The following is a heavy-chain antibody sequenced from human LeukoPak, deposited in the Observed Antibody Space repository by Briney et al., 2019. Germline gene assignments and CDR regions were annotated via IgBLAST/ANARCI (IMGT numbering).Heavy chain of an antibody. J-gene: IGHJ4*02. D-gene: IGHD3-3*01. V-gene: IGHV3-23*01. CDR3: AKAELGVDTFFDY. Sequence: GGSLRLSCVASGFTFSNYWMSWLRQAPGRGLEWVATLSGSGAGTYYSDSVQGRFTISRDNSKRTLLLQMNSLRAEDTAFYYCAKAELGVDTFFDYWGQGTLVTVSS. CDR1: GFTFSNYW. CDR2: LSGSGAGT.